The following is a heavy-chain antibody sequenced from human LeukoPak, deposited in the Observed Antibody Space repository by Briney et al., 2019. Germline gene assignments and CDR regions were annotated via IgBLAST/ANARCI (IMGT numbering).Heavy chain of an antibody. J-gene: IGHJ4*02. D-gene: IGHD4-17*01. CDR3: ARGPEAVTKYFGY. Sequence: PSETLSLTCAVYGGSFGGYYWSWIRQPPGKGLEWIGEINHSGSTNYNPSLKSRVTISVDTSKNQFSLKLSSVTAADTAVYYCARGPEAVTKYFGYWGQGTLVTVSS. V-gene: IGHV4-34*01. CDR2: INHSGST. CDR1: GGSFGGYY.